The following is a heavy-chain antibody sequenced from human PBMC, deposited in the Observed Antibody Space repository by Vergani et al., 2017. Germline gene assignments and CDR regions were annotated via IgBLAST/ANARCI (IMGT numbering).Heavy chain of an antibody. CDR2: ISYDGSNK. Sequence: QVQLVESGGGVVQPGRSLRLSCAASGFTFSSYGMHWVRQAPGKGLEWVAVISYDGSNKYYADSVKGRFTISRDNSKNTLYLQMNSLRAEDTAVYYCAKDGGEVLWFGGHWGQGTLVTVSS. CDR1: GFTFSSYG. D-gene: IGHD3-10*01. CDR3: AKDGGEVLWFGGH. J-gene: IGHJ4*02. V-gene: IGHV3-30*18.